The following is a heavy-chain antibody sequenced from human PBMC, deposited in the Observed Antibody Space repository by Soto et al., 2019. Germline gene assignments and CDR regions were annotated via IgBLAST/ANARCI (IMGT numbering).Heavy chain of an antibody. CDR2: ISWNSVGI. CDR3: AKDISGSGTNWDFDL. D-gene: IGHD3-10*01. Sequence: EVQLVESGGGLVQPGRSLRLSCAASGFTFGDYAMHWVRQAPGKGLEWVSVISWNSVGIGYADSVKGRFTISRDNSKNSLFLQMDSLRAEDTAFYYCAKDISGSGTNWDFDLWGRGTLVTVSS. CDR1: GFTFGDYA. J-gene: IGHJ2*01. V-gene: IGHV3-9*01.